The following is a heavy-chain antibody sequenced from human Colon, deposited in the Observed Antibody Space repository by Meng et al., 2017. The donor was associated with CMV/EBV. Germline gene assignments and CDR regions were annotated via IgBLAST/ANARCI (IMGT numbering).Heavy chain of an antibody. CDR3: ARGGGGTSSDY. V-gene: IGHV1-8*01. CDR1: GYTFTDYD. D-gene: IGHD6-6*01. Sequence: ASVKVSCKTSGYTFTDYDVNWVRQAPGQGLEWMGRMTPSSGYPGYAPKFQGRVTMTRNTSISTAYMELSGLTSKDTAVYYCARGGGGTSSDYWGQGTLVTVSS. J-gene: IGHJ4*02. CDR2: MTPSSGYP.